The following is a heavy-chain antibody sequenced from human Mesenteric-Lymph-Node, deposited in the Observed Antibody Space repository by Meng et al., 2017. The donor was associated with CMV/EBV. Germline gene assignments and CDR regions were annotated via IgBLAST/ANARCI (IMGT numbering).Heavy chain of an antibody. CDR3: ARLYDYWSGSPDY. D-gene: IGHD3-3*01. V-gene: IGHV3-30*04. Sequence: GGSLRLSCEASGFTFSSFAMHWVRQAPGQGLEWAAVISHNGRDKVYADSVKGRFTISRDNSKNTLYLQINSLRPEDTAIYYCARLYDYWSGSPDYWGQGTLVTVSS. CDR1: GFTFSSFA. CDR2: ISHNGRDK. J-gene: IGHJ4*02.